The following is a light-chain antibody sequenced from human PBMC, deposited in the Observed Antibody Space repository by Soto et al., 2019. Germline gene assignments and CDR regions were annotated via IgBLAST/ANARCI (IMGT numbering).Light chain of an antibody. Sequence: EVVRTQCPATFSVSPGERATLSCRASQSVSSRYLAWYQQKPGQAPRILIFGASSRATGIPDRFSGSGSGTDFTLTISRLEPEDFAVYYCQHYGSSSWTFGQGTNVDIK. CDR2: GAS. V-gene: IGKV3-20*01. CDR1: QSVSSRY. J-gene: IGKJ1*01. CDR3: QHYGSSSWT.